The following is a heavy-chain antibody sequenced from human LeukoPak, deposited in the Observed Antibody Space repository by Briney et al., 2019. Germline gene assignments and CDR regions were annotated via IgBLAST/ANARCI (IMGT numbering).Heavy chain of an antibody. V-gene: IGHV3-30*04. CDR3: ARDPIGAAPDYFDY. CDR1: GFTFRSYT. Sequence: PGRSLRISCEASGFTFRSYTMHWVRQAPGKGLEWVAVLSLDEITQYYADSVKGRFTISRDNSKSTLYLQMNSLRVEDTAVHYCARDPIGAAPDYFDYWGQGTQVTVSS. D-gene: IGHD6-6*01. J-gene: IGHJ4*02. CDR2: LSLDEITQ.